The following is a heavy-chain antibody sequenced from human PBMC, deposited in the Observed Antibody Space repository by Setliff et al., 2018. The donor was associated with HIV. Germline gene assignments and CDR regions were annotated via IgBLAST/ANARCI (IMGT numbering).Heavy chain of an antibody. CDR3: ARQWRDQYNSGVSTEYFQH. V-gene: IGHV4-39*01. J-gene: IGHJ1*01. Sequence: PSETLSLTCTVSGGSVSSGSYYWGWIRQPPGKGLEWIGSMYHSGSTYYNPSLMSRVTISVDTSKNQFSLKLRSVTAADTAVYYCARQWRDQYNSGVSTEYFQHWGLGTLVTVSS. CDR1: GGSVSSGSYY. D-gene: IGHD3-22*01. CDR2: MYHSGST.